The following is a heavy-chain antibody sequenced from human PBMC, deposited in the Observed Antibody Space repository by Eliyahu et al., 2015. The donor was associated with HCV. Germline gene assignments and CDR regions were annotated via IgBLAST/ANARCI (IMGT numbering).Heavy chain of an antibody. CDR2: ISGRGEST. CDR1: XXTFSSYA. Sequence: EVQLLESGGGLVQPGGSLRLSCAASXXTFSSYAMSWVRXAPGKGLEWVSSISGRGESTNYADSVKGRFTISRDNSKNTLYLQMNSLRAEDTAVYYCARVGLYSGSNHYYFDYWGQGTLVTVSS. CDR3: ARVGLYSGSNHYYFDY. D-gene: IGHD1-26*01. J-gene: IGHJ4*02. V-gene: IGHV3-23*01.